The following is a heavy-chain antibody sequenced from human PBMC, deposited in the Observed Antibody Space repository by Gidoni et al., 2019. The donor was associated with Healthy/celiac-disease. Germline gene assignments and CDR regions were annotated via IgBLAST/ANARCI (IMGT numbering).Heavy chain of an antibody. V-gene: IGHV4-59*08. CDR1: GGSISSYY. CDR3: ARSRTSFFYGSGSYSIIFDY. D-gene: IGHD3-10*01. Sequence: QVQLQESGPGLVKPSETLSLTCTVAGGSISSYYWSWIRQPPGKGLEWIGYIYYSGSTNYNPSLKSRVTISVDTSKNQFSLKLSSVTAADTAVYYCARSRTSFFYGSGSYSIIFDYWGQGTLVTVSS. CDR2: IYYSGST. J-gene: IGHJ4*02.